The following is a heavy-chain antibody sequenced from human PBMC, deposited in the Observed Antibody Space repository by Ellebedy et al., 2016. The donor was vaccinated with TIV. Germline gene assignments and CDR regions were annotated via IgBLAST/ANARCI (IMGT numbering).Heavy chain of an antibody. D-gene: IGHD4-17*01. CDR2: IRQEGDEI. V-gene: IGHV3-7*01. CDR1: GFNFRSYW. CDR3: ARRASYGDYAVQVNPWFDP. Sequence: GESLKISCAASGFNFRSYWMTWVRQAPGKGLEWVAKIRQEGDEIYYVESVKGRFTISRDKAKHSLFLQMNSLIVEDTAVYYCARRASYGDYAVQVNPWFDPWGQGTLVTVSS. J-gene: IGHJ5*02.